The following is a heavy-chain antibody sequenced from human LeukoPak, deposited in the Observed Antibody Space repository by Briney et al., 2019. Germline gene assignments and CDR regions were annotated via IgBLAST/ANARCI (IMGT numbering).Heavy chain of an antibody. V-gene: IGHV3-33*01. Sequence: PGGSLRLSCAASGFTFSSYGMHWVRQAPGKGLEWVAVIWYDGSNKYYADSVKGRFTISRDNAKNSLYLQMNSLRAEDTAVYYCARDYGDSSGWHEGYWGQGTLVTVSS. J-gene: IGHJ4*02. CDR2: IWYDGSNK. CDR1: GFTFSSYG. CDR3: ARDYGDSSGWHEGY. D-gene: IGHD6-19*01.